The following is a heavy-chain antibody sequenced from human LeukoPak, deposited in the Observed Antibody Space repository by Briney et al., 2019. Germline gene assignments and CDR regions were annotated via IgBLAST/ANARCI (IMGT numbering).Heavy chain of an antibody. V-gene: IGHV4-34*01. CDR3: ARVKSRKDDY. D-gene: IGHD2-21*01. CDR1: GGSFSGYY. Sequence: SETLSLTCAVYGGSFSGYYWSWIRQPPGKGLEWIGEINHSGSTNYNPSLESRVTISVDTSKNQYSLKLSSVTAADTAVYYCARVKSRKDDYWGQGTLVTVSS. J-gene: IGHJ4*02. CDR2: INHSGST.